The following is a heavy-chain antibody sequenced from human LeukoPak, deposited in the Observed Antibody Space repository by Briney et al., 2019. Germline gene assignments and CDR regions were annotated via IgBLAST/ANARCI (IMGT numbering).Heavy chain of an antibody. CDR3: AREEYDDVWGSYSWFDP. D-gene: IGHD3-16*01. J-gene: IGHJ5*02. CDR1: GFTFSSYS. V-gene: IGHV3-21*01. CDR2: ISSRNSYI. Sequence: GGSLRLSCVGSGFTFSSYSMHWIRQAPGKELEWVSSISSRNSYIYYADSMKGRFIVSRDNANNSLYLQMNNLTAEDTAVYYCAREEYDDVWGSYSWFDPWGQGTLVIVSS.